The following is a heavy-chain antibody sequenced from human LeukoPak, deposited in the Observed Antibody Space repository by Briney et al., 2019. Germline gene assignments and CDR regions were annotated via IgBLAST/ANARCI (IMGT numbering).Heavy chain of an antibody. V-gene: IGHV1-8*01. CDR3: ARKNYCSGGSCYSRGWFDP. J-gene: IGHJ5*02. CDR1: EYTFTSYD. D-gene: IGHD2-15*01. Sequence: ASVKVSCKASEYTFTSYDINWVRQATGQGLEWMGWMNPNSGNTVYARKFQGRVTMTRDTSISTAYMELSSLRSEDTAMYYCARKNYCSGGSCYSRGWFDPWGQGTLVTVSS. CDR2: MNPNSGNT.